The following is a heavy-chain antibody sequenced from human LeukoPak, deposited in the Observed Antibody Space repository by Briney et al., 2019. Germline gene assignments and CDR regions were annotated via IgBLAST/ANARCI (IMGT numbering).Heavy chain of an antibody. J-gene: IGHJ4*02. V-gene: IGHV4-31*11. Sequence: ASETLSLTCAVYGGSFSGYYWSWIRQHPGKGLEWIGYIYYSGSTYYNPSLKSRVTISVDTSKNQFSLKLSSVTAADTAVYYCAREGYGGSYWGQGTLVTVSS. D-gene: IGHD4-23*01. CDR1: GGSFSGYY. CDR2: IYYSGST. CDR3: AREGYGGSY.